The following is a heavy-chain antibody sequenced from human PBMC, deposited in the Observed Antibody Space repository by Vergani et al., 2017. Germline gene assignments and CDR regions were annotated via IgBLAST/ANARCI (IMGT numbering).Heavy chain of an antibody. J-gene: IGHJ4*02. V-gene: IGHV4-34*01. Sequence: QVQLQQWGAGLLKPSETLSLTCAVYGGSFSGYYWSWIRPPPGKGLEWIGEINHSGSTNYNRSLKSRVTISVDTSKNQFSLPLSSVTAADTAVYYCARGRKGVVPAAIRSARLYFDYWGQGTLVTVSS. CDR1: GGSFSGYY. CDR3: ARGRKGVVPAAIRSARLYFDY. CDR2: INHSGST. D-gene: IGHD2-2*02.